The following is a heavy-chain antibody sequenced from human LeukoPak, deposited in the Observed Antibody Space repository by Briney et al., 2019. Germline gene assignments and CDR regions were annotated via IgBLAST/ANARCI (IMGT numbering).Heavy chain of an antibody. J-gene: IGHJ3*02. CDR1: GGSISSGGYY. Sequence: SETLSLTCTVSGGSISSGGYYWSWIRQHPGKGLEWIGYIYYSGSTYYNPSLKSRVTISVDTSKNQFSLKLSSVTAADTAVYYCARPTTQYSSSWYNAFDIWGQGTMVTVSS. D-gene: IGHD6-13*01. V-gene: IGHV4-31*03. CDR3: ARPTTQYSSSWYNAFDI. CDR2: IYYSGST.